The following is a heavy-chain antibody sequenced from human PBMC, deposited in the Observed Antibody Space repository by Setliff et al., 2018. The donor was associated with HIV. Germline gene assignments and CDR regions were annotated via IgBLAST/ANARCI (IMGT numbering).Heavy chain of an antibody. CDR2: IRYDGGDK. D-gene: IGHD7-27*01. V-gene: IGHV3-30*02. J-gene: IGHJ2*01. CDR1: RFSFKTYG. Sequence: GGSLRLSCTASRFSFKTYGMHWVRQAPGKGLEWVAFIRYDGGDKYYADSVKGRFTISRDNSKNTLYLQMNSLRAEDTAVYYCARDSNADRHTCYFDLWGRGTLVTVSS. CDR3: ARDSNADRHTCYFDL.